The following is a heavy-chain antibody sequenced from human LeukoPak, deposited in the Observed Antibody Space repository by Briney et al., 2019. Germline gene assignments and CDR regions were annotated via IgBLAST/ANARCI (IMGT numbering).Heavy chain of an antibody. V-gene: IGHV4-38-2*02. CDR2: IYHSGST. J-gene: IGHJ5*02. D-gene: IGHD6-13*01. CDR3: ARRGDTLSWYNWFDP. CDR1: GYSISSGYY. Sequence: PSETLSLTCTVSGYSISSGYYWGWIRQPPGKGLEWIGSIYHSGSTNYNPSLKSRVTISVDTSKNQFSLKLSSVTAADTAVYYCARRGDTLSWYNWFDPWGQGTPVTVSS.